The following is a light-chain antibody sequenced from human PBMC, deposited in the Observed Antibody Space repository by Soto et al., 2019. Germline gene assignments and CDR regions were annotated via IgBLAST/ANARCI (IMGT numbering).Light chain of an antibody. Sequence: QSVLTQPASVSGSPGQSITISCAGTNSDIGRYNYVSWYQQHPGEAPKLLIYEVSNRPSGISHRFSGSKSGNMASLTISGLQAEDEGDYYCSSYTNTAALAVFGEGTKLTVL. CDR1: NSDIGRYNY. CDR2: EVS. CDR3: SSYTNTAALAV. V-gene: IGLV2-14*01. J-gene: IGLJ3*02.